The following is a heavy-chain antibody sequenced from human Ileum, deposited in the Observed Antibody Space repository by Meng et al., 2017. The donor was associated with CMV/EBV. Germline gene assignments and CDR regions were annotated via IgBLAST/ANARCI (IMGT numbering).Heavy chain of an antibody. CDR2: IRNKLSSYTT. V-gene: IGHV3-72*01. J-gene: IGHJ4*02. CDR1: GFTLNDYF. Sequence: GGSLRLSCAASGFTLNDYFMDWVRQAPGKGLEWVGRIRNKLSSYTTEYAASVKGRFTISRDDSKNSLYVQMSGLKTEDTAMYYCTRGYPVQLDYWGQGTVVTVSS. D-gene: IGHD2-2*01. CDR3: TRGYPVQLDY.